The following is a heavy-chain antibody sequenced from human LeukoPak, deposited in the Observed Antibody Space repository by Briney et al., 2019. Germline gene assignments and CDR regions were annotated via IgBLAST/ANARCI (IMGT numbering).Heavy chain of an antibody. D-gene: IGHD6-13*01. CDR3: ARGRNWYSSSWYSY. CDR2: MNPNSGNT. CDR1: GYTFTSYD. J-gene: IGHJ4*02. Sequence: ASVKVSCKASGYTFTSYDINWVRQATGQGPEWMGWMNPNSGNTGYAQKFQGRVTMTRNTSISTAYMELSSLRSEDTAVYYCARGRNWYSSSWYSYWGQGTLVTVSS. V-gene: IGHV1-8*01.